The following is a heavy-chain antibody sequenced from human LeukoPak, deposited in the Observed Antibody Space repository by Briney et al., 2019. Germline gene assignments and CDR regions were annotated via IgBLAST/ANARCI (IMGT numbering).Heavy chain of an antibody. V-gene: IGHV3-48*03. CDR3: ARPLRRATVFDY. CDR1: GFTFSSYE. J-gene: IGHJ4*02. Sequence: PGGSLRLPCAASGFTFSSYEMNWVRQAPGKGLEWVSYISSSGSTIYYADSVQGRFTISRDNAKNSLYLQMNSLRAEDTAVYYCARPLRRATVFDYWGQGTLVTVSS. CDR2: ISSSGSTI.